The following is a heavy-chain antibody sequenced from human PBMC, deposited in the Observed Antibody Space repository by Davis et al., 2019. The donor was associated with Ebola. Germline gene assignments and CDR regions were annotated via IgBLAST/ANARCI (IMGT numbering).Heavy chain of an antibody. CDR3: ASSAAGDLYYYYGMDV. CDR1: GGSVSSGSYY. V-gene: IGHV4-61*01. D-gene: IGHD6-13*01. CDR2: IYYSGST. Sequence: PSETLSLTCTVSGGSVSSGSYYWSWIRQPPGKGLEWIGYIYYSGSTNYNPSLKSRVTISVDTSKNQFSLKLSSVTAADTAVYYCASSAAGDLYYYYGMDVWGQGTTVTVSS. J-gene: IGHJ6*02.